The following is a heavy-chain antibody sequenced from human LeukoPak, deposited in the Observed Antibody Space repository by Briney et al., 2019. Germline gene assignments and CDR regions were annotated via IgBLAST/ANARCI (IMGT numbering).Heavy chain of an antibody. J-gene: IGHJ6*03. CDR3: ARGMTLDYDFWSGYSRSQRRKGRIYYMDV. V-gene: IGHV4-34*01. CDR1: GGSFSGYY. CDR2: INHSGST. D-gene: IGHD3-3*01. Sequence: PSETLSLTCAVYGGSFSGYYWSWVRQPPGKGLEWVGEINHSGSTNYNPSLKRRVTISVDTSKNQFSLKLSSVTAADTAVYYCARGMTLDYDFWSGYSRSQRRKGRIYYMDVWGKGTTVTVSS.